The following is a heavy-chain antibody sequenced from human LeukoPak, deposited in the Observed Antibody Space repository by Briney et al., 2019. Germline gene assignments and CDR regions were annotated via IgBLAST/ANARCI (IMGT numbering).Heavy chain of an antibody. V-gene: IGHV1-69*06. Sequence: SVKVSCRASGGTFSSYAISWVRQAPGQGLEWMGGIIPIFGTANYAQRFQGRVTITADKSTSTAYMELSSLRSEDTAVYYCARDGIQGLDVWGKGTTVTVSS. J-gene: IGHJ6*04. CDR1: GGTFSSYA. CDR3: ARDGIQGLDV. D-gene: IGHD5-18*01. CDR2: IIPIFGTA.